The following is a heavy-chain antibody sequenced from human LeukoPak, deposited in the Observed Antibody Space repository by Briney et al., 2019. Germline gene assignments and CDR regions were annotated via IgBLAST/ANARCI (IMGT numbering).Heavy chain of an antibody. CDR3: ARRPRGFHFDY. D-gene: IGHD5-12*01. J-gene: IGHJ4*02. Sequence: SETLSLTCTVSGGSISSSSYYWGWIRQPPGKGLGWIGSIYYSGSTYYNPSLKSRVTISVDTSKNQFSLKLSSVTAADTAVYYCARRPRGFHFDYWGQGTLVTVSS. CDR1: GGSISSSSYY. V-gene: IGHV4-39*01. CDR2: IYYSGST.